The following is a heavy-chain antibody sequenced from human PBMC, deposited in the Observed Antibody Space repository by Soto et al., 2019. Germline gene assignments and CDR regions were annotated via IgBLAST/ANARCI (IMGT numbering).Heavy chain of an antibody. D-gene: IGHD3-9*01. J-gene: IGHJ4*02. CDR3: TTGIYYDILTGYHNVAY. V-gene: IGHV3-15*01. CDR2: IKSKTDGGTA. CDR1: GFNLSHPW. Sequence: GGSLRLSCVASGFNLSHPWMTWVRQAAGKGLEWVGRIKSKTDGGTADYAAPVKGRATISRDDSKNTVYLQMNGLKTEDTAVYYCTTGIYYDILTGYHNVAYWGQGALVTVSS.